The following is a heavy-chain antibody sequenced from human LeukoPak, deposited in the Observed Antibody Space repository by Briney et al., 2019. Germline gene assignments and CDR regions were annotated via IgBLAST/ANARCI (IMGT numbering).Heavy chain of an antibody. CDR1: GGSITSNSYS. D-gene: IGHD5-18*01. V-gene: IGHV4-39*01. CDR3: ARLRGSVQLWGD. J-gene: IGHJ4*02. CDR2: LSHAGTN. Sequence: PSETLSLTCTVSGGSITSNSYSWGWIRQPPGKGLQWIVTLSHAGTNYYNPSLKSRVTMPVDRSKNQFSLKLTSVTATDTAVYYCARLRGSVQLWGDWGQGTLVTVSS.